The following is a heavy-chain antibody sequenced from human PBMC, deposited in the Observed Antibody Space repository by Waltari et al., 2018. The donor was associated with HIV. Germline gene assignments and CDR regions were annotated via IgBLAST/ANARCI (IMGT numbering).Heavy chain of an antibody. CDR2: INHSGST. CDR3: ARGRVAGPLKH. Sequence: QVQLQQWGAGLLKPSETLSLTCAVYGGSFSGYYWSWIRQPPGKGLEWIGEINHSGSTNYNPSLKSRVTLSVATSKNQFSLKLGSVTAADTAVDYCARGRVAGPLKHWGQGTLVTVSS. V-gene: IGHV4-34*01. CDR1: GGSFSGYY. J-gene: IGHJ1*01. D-gene: IGHD6-19*01.